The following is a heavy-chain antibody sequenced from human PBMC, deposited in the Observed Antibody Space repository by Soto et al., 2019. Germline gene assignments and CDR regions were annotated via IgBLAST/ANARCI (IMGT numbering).Heavy chain of an antibody. Sequence: GGSLRLSCAASGFTFSSYGMHWVRQAPGKGLEWVAVIWYDGSNKYYADSVKGRFTISRDNSKNTLYLQMNSLRAEDTALYYCASELTGYSSGWYEFDPWGQGTLVTVSS. CDR1: GFTFSSYG. CDR3: ASELTGYSSGWYEFDP. D-gene: IGHD6-19*01. V-gene: IGHV3-33*01. CDR2: IWYDGSNK. J-gene: IGHJ5*02.